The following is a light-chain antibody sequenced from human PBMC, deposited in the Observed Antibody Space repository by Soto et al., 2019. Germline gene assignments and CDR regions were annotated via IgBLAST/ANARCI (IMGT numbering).Light chain of an antibody. Sequence: QSVLTQPPSVSAAPGHKVTISCSGSSSNIGNNYVSWYQQLPGTAPKLLIYENNKRPSGIPDRFSASKSGTSATLGITGLQTGDEAQYYGGTWDSSLSAGVFGGGTKVTVL. J-gene: IGLJ3*02. V-gene: IGLV1-51*02. CDR1: SSNIGNNY. CDR2: ENN. CDR3: GTWDSSLSAGV.